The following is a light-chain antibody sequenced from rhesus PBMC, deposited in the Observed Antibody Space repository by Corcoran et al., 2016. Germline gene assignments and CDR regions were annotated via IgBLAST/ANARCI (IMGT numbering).Light chain of an antibody. J-gene: IGKJ2*01. Sequence: DIQMTQSPSSLSASVGDTVTITFRASQSISSWLAWYQQKPGKAPKLLIYKAATLQRGVPSRFSGSGAGADFSLTISSLQSEDFATYYCQQYTSPYPFGQGTKVDIK. CDR1: QSISSW. V-gene: IGKV1-22*01. CDR2: KAA. CDR3: QQYTSPYP.